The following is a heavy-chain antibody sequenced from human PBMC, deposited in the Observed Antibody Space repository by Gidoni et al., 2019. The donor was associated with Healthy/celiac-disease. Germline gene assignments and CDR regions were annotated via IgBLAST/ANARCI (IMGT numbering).Heavy chain of an antibody. D-gene: IGHD4-17*01. CDR3: ATDYGDYRGIYYYYGMDV. V-gene: IGHV4-39*01. Sequence: QLQLQESGPGLVKPSETLSLTCTVSGGSISSSSYYWGWIRQPPGKGLEWIGSIYYSGSTYYNPSLKSRVTISVDTSKNQFSLKLSSVTAADTAVYYCATDYGDYRGIYYYYGMDVWGQGTTVTVSS. J-gene: IGHJ6*02. CDR2: IYYSGST. CDR1: GGSISSSSYY.